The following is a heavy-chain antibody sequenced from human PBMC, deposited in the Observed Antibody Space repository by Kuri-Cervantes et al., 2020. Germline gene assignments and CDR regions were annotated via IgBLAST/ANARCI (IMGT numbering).Heavy chain of an antibody. CDR3: ARGTYYYPHY. V-gene: IGHV4-39*07. D-gene: IGHD3-10*01. J-gene: IGHJ4*02. CDR1: GGSISSSSYY. Sequence: SETLSLTCTVSGGSISSSSYYWGWIRQAPGKGLEWIGSMYYSGRTYCNPSLKSRVTISVDTSKNHFSVKLSSVTAADTAIYNCARGTYYYPHYWGQGTLVTVSS. CDR2: MYYSGRT.